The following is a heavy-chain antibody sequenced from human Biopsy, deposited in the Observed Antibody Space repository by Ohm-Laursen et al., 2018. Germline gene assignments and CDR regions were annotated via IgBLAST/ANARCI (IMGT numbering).Heavy chain of an antibody. CDR2: LSSRGSNI. J-gene: IGHJ4*02. Sequence: GSLRLSCSASGFTFSDCYMSWIRQAPGKGLEWISYLSSRGSNIYYADSVKGRFTVSRDNANNSLFLQMNSLRAEDTAVYYCARFPGFWSGYYVDSWGQGTLVTVSS. D-gene: IGHD3-3*01. CDR3: ARFPGFWSGYYVDS. V-gene: IGHV3-11*01. CDR1: GFTFSDCY.